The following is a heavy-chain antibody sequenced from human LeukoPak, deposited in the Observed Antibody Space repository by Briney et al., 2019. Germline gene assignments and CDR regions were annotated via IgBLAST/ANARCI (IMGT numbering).Heavy chain of an antibody. Sequence: GGSLRLSCAASGFTFSSYGMHWVRQAPGKGLEWVAFIRYDGSNKYYADSVKGRFTISRDNSKNTLYLPMNSLRAEDTAVYYCAKENTVVTRFSGYYFDYWGQGTLVTVSS. D-gene: IGHD4-23*01. CDR2: IRYDGSNK. CDR3: AKENTVVTRFSGYYFDY. V-gene: IGHV3-30*02. CDR1: GFTFSSYG. J-gene: IGHJ4*02.